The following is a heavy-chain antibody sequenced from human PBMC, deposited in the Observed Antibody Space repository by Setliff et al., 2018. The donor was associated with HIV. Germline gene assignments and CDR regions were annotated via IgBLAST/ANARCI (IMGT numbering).Heavy chain of an antibody. Sequence: GALRLSCEASGFTVSSSYMAWVRQAPGKGLEWVSTIYSDGSTYHRDSVKGRSTLSRDNSKNTLFLQMNSLRPEDTAVFYCARLRLFSSALDYWGQGTLVTVSS. V-gene: IGHV3-66*02. CDR1: GFTVSSSY. D-gene: IGHD2-2*01. J-gene: IGHJ4*02. CDR3: ARLRLFSSALDY. CDR2: IYSDGST.